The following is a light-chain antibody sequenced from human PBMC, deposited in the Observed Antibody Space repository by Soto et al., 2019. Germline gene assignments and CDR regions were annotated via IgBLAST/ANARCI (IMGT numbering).Light chain of an antibody. CDR3: QTWGTGIVV. CDR2: LNSDGSH. V-gene: IGLV4-69*01. J-gene: IGLJ2*01. Sequence: QLVLTQSPSASASLGASVKLTCTLSSGHINYGIAWHQQQPEKGPRFLMKLNSDGSHIQGDGIPDRFSGSSSGTERYLTISSLQSEDAADYYCQTWGTGIVVFGGGTKVTVL. CDR1: SGHINYG.